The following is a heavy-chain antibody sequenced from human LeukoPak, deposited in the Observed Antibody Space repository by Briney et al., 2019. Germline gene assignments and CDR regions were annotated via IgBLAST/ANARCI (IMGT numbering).Heavy chain of an antibody. V-gene: IGHV4-4*07. Sequence: SETLSLTCTVSGGSISSYYWSWIRQPAGKGLEGIGRIYTSGSTNYNPSLKSRVTMSVDTSKNQFSLKLSSVTAADTAVYYCASLARGGNWFDPWGQGTLVTVSS. CDR1: GGSISSYY. CDR3: ASLARGGNWFDP. J-gene: IGHJ5*02. CDR2: IYTSGST. D-gene: IGHD6-6*01.